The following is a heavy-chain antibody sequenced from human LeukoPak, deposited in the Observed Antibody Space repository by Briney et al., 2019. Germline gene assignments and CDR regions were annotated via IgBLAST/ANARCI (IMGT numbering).Heavy chain of an antibody. Sequence: SETLSLTCTVSGGSISSHYWSWIRQPPGKGLEWIGYIYYSGSTYYNPPLKSRVTISVDTSKNQFSLKLSSATAADTAVYYCARATYAPRAFDIWGQGTMVTVSS. J-gene: IGHJ3*02. V-gene: IGHV4-59*06. CDR3: ARATYAPRAFDI. CDR1: GGSISSHY. CDR2: IYYSGST.